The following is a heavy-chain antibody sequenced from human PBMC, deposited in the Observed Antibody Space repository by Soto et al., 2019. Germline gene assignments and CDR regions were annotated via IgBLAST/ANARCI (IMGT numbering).Heavy chain of an antibody. V-gene: IGHV4-61*08. CDR2: IYYSGST. J-gene: IGHJ5*02. CDR3: ARQGCSGGSCFNWFDP. D-gene: IGHD2-15*01. Sequence: SETLSLTCTVSGGSINSGDYYWSWIRQPPGKGLEWIGYIYYSGSTNYNPSLKSRVTISVDTSKNQFSLKLSSVTAADTAVYYCARQGCSGGSCFNWFDPWGQGTLVTVSS. CDR1: GGSINSGDYY.